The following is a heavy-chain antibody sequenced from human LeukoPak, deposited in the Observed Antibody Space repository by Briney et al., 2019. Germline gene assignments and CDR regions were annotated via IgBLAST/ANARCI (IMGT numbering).Heavy chain of an antibody. CDR2: VSWDGGST. D-gene: IGHD5-18*01. CDR3: AKVASAMVTYYYMDV. CDR1: GFTFDDYA. V-gene: IGHV3-43D*03. J-gene: IGHJ6*03. Sequence: GGSLRLSCAASGFTFDDYAMHWVRQAPGKGLEWVSLVSWDGGSTYYADSVKGRFTISRDNSKNTLYLQLNSLRAEDTAVYYCAKVASAMVTYYYMDVWGKGTTVTISS.